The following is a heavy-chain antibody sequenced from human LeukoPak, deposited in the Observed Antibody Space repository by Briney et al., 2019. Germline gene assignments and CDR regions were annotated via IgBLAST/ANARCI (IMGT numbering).Heavy chain of an antibody. CDR3: AIIYLIVGATTFDY. Sequence: PGGSLRLSCAASGFTFSIYGMGWVRQAPGKGLEWVSAISGSGGSTYYADSVKGRFTISRDNAKNSLYLQMNSLRAEDTAVYYCAIIYLIVGATTFDYWGQGTLVTVSS. CDR1: GFTFSIYG. J-gene: IGHJ4*02. D-gene: IGHD1-26*01. CDR2: ISGSGGST. V-gene: IGHV3-23*01.